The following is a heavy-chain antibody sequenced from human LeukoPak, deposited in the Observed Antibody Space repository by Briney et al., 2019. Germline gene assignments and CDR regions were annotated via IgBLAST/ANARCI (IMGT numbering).Heavy chain of an antibody. CDR1: GFTFDDYA. V-gene: IGHV3-43*02. D-gene: IGHD4-11*01. CDR3: AKSPSMTTASRYFHMDV. CDR2: ISGDGGST. Sequence: GGSLRLSCAASGFTFDDYAMHWVRQAPGKGLEWVSLISGDGGSTYYADSVKGRFTISRDNSKNTLYLQMNSLRDEDTAVYYCAKSPSMTTASRYFHMDVWGKGTTVTVSS. J-gene: IGHJ6*03.